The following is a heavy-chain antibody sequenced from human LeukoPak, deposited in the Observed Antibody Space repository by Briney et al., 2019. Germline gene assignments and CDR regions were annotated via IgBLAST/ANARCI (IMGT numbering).Heavy chain of an antibody. CDR3: ARDHHRRLYDSQARDTFDI. Sequence: GGSLRLSCAASEFTFSVYTINWVRQAPGKGLEWVSSISSSSNYVYYADSVKGRFTISRDNAKNSLYLQMNSLRAEDTAVYYCARDHHRRLYDSQARDTFDIWGQGTMVTVSS. CDR2: ISSSSNYV. J-gene: IGHJ3*02. CDR1: EFTFSVYT. D-gene: IGHD3-22*01. V-gene: IGHV3-21*01.